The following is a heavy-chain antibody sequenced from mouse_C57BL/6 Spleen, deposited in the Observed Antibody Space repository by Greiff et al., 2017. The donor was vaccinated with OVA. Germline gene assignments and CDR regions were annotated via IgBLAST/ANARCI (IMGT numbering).Heavy chain of an antibody. CDR1: GYTFTSYW. Sequence: QVQLKQPGAELVRPGTSVKLSCKASGYTFTSYWMHWVKQRPGQGLEWIGVIDPSDSYTNSNQKFKGKATLTVDTSSSTAYMRLSSLTSEDSAVYYCARGITTVVALYYYAMDYWGQGTSVTVSS. D-gene: IGHD1-1*01. J-gene: IGHJ4*01. CDR3: ARGITTVVALYYYAMDY. V-gene: IGHV1-59*01. CDR2: IDPSDSYT.